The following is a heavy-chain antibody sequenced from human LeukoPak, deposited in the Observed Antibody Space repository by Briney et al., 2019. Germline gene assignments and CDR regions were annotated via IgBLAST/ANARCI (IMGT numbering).Heavy chain of an antibody. Sequence: SETLSLTCTVSGGSISSSSYYWGWIRQPPGEGLEWIGSIYYSGSTYCNPSLKSRVTISVDTSKNQFSLKLSSVTAADTAVYYCARDRGYSGYELYYFDYWGQGTLVTVSS. CDR3: ARDRGYSGYELYYFDY. D-gene: IGHD5-12*01. CDR1: GGSISSSSYY. CDR2: IYYSGST. V-gene: IGHV4-39*07. J-gene: IGHJ4*02.